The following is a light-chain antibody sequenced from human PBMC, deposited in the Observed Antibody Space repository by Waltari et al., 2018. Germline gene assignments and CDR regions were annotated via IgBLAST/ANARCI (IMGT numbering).Light chain of an antibody. CDR2: EVS. CDR1: SSDVGGYND. CDR3: SSYTSSSTLV. J-gene: IGLJ2*01. V-gene: IGLV2-14*01. Sequence: QSALTQPASVSGSPGQSITISCTGTSSDVGGYNDVSWYQQHPGKAPKLMIYEVSNRPSGVSNRFSGSKSGNTASLTISGLQAEDEADCYCSSYTSSSTLVFGGGTKLTVL.